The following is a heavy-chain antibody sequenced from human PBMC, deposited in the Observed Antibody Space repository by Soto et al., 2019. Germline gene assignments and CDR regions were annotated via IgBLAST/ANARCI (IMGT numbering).Heavy chain of an antibody. J-gene: IGHJ3*01. CDR2: MFHSGRT. CDR3: AKAVKYYDSTGYDAFAV. V-gene: IGHV4-59*01. Sequence: KASETLSLTCTVSGDSISSYFWTWIRQPPGKALEWIGYMFHSGRTNYNPSLTSRVTMSADTSNNQFPLTLTSVTAADTAVYYCAKAVKYYDSTGYDAFAVWGQGIMVTVSS. CDR1: GDSISSYF. D-gene: IGHD3-22*01.